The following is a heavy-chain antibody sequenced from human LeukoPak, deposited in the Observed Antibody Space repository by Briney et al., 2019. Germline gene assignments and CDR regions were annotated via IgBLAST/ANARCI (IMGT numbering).Heavy chain of an antibody. CDR1: GGSFSGYY. V-gene: IGHV4-34*01. CDR2: INHSGST. CDR3: AREREGPYGYLDY. Sequence: SETLSLTCAVYGGSFSGYYWTWIRQPPGKGLEWIGEINHSGSTNYNPSLKSRVTISVDTSKNQFSLKLSSVTAADTAVYYCAREREGPYGYLDYWGQGTLVTVSS. D-gene: IGHD4-17*01. J-gene: IGHJ4*02.